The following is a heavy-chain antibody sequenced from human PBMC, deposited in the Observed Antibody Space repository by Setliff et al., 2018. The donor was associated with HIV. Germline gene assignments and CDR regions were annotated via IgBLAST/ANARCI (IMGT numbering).Heavy chain of an antibody. CDR3: ALPYCSGGNCWSSASLPPAGWFDP. J-gene: IGHJ5*02. CDR1: GYTFTSYG. CDR2: ISAYNGNT. D-gene: IGHD2-15*01. Sequence: ASVKVSCKASGYTFTSYGISWVRRAPGQGLEWMGWISAYNGNTNYAQKFQGRVTITTDESTSTAYMELSSLRSEDTAVYYCALPYCSGGNCWSSASLPPAGWFDPWGQGTLVTVSS. V-gene: IGHV1-18*01.